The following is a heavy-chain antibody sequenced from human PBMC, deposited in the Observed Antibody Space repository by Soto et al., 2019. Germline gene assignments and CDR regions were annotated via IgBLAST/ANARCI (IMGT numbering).Heavy chain of an antibody. CDR2: ISSSSSYI. CDR3: ARVKIFGVATDY. CDR1: GFTFSSYS. Sequence: LRLSCAASGFTFSSYSMNWVRQAPGKGLEWVSSISSSSSYIYYADSVKGRFTISRDNAKNSLYLQMNSLRAEDTAVYYCARVKIFGVATDYWGQGTLVTVSS. J-gene: IGHJ4*02. D-gene: IGHD3-3*01. V-gene: IGHV3-21*01.